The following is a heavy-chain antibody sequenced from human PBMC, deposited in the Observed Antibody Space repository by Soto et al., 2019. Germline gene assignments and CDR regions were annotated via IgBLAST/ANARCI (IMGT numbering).Heavy chain of an antibody. CDR2: INPNNGNT. V-gene: IGHV1-18*01. CDR3: AREGPNMGFDY. CDR1: GYTFTSFG. Sequence: ASVKVSCKASGYTFTSFGLSWVRQAPGQGLEWMAWINPNNGNTTYAQKFQGRVTVTTDKSTSTAYMELRSLKSVDAAVYYCAREGPNMGFDYWGQGTLVTVCS. D-gene: IGHD3-10*01. J-gene: IGHJ4*02.